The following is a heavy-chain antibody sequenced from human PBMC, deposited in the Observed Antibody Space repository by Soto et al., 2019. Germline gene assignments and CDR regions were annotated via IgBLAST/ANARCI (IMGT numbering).Heavy chain of an antibody. CDR2: INWEDDK. V-gene: IGHV2-70*01. CDR1: GFSLSASGMC. D-gene: IGHD3-3*01. J-gene: IGHJ6*02. CDR3: VRIRSVYSPSRYYYGPDF. Sequence: SGPTLVNPTQTLTLTCNFPGFSLSASGMCVSWIRQPPGKALEWLALINWEDDKFYSTPLKTRLTLSKDTSKNQVVLTMTDMDPVDTATYYCVRIRSVYSPSRYYYGPDFWCQGTSAAVSS.